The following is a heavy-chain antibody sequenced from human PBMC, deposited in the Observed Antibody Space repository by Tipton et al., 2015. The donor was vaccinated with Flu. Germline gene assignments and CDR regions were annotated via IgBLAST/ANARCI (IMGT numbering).Heavy chain of an antibody. CDR2: INLVSSAV. Sequence: SLRLSCAASGFTFNDYTMHWVRQAPGQGLEWVSSINLVSSAVDYAVSVRGRFTISRDNAKNSLYLQMNSLTPEDTALYYCARDRSPGASMDYFYYSGMDVWGQGTAVAVSS. CDR1: GFTFNDYT. CDR3: ARDRSPGASMDYFYYSGMDV. V-gene: IGHV3-9*01. D-gene: IGHD2-2*01. J-gene: IGHJ6*02.